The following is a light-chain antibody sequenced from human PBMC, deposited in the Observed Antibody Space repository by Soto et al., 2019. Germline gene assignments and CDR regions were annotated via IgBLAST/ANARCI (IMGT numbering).Light chain of an antibody. CDR3: SSFTSKSSLI. V-gene: IGLV2-14*01. J-gene: IGLJ2*01. Sequence: QSALTQPASVSVSPGQSITISCAGTMRDVGGYNLVSWYQQHPGRAPQLILYEVRNRPSGISFRFSGSKSGNTASLTISGLQAEDEADYYCSSFTSKSSLIFGGGTKLTVL. CDR2: EVR. CDR1: MRDVGGYNL.